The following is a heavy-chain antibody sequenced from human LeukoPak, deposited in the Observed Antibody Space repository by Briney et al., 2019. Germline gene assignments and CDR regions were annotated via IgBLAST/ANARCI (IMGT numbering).Heavy chain of an antibody. CDR1: GFTFSSYE. CDR3: ARDRMVATLFGYYYGMDV. CDR2: ISSSSSTI. D-gene: IGHD5-12*01. J-gene: IGHJ6*02. V-gene: IGHV3-48*03. Sequence: GGSLRLSCAASGFTFSSYEMKWVRQAPGKGLEWVSYISSSSSTIYYADSVKGRFTISRDNAKNSLYLQMNSLRAEDTAVYYCARDRMVATLFGYYYGMDVWGQGTTVTVSS.